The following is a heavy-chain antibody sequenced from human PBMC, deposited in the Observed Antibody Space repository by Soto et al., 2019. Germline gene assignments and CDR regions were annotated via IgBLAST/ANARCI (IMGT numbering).Heavy chain of an antibody. CDR1: RFTFRDFA. CDR3: AKDAVPYNGKWDWFDS. J-gene: IGHJ5*01. D-gene: IGHD1-20*01. V-gene: IGHV3-23*01. Sequence: DVQLSESGGGLVQPGGSLTLSCAASRFTFRDFAMSWVRQAPGKGLEWVSSIGGTGSDTYYADSVKGRFTISRDNSKNTLYLKIDSLRDEDTAVYYCAKDAVPYNGKWDWFDSWGQGTLVIVS. CDR2: IGGTGSDT.